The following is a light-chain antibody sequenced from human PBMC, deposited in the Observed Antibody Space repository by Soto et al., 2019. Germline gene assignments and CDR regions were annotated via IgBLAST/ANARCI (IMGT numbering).Light chain of an antibody. J-gene: IGLJ1*01. Sequence: QSALTQPPSASGTPGQRVTISCSGSRSNIGSNTVNWYQQLPGAAPKVLIQNNNQRPSGVPDRFSGSKSGTSASLAISGLQSGDEADYYCGAWDDILNGYVFGFGTKVTV. V-gene: IGLV1-44*01. CDR2: NNN. CDR3: GAWDDILNGYV. CDR1: RSNIGSNT.